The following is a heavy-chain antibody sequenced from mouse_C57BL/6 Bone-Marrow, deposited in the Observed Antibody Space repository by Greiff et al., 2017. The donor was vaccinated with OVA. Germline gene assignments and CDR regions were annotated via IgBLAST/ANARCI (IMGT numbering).Heavy chain of an antibody. Sequence: EVKVVESGGDLVKPGGSLKLSCAASGFTFSSYGMSWVRQTPDKRLEWVATISSGGSYTYYPDSVKGRFTISRDNAKNTLYLQMSSLKSEDTAMYYCARQGYYSNLFAYWGQGTLVTVSA. V-gene: IGHV5-6*01. J-gene: IGHJ3*01. D-gene: IGHD2-5*01. CDR2: ISSGGSYT. CDR3: ARQGYYSNLFAY. CDR1: GFTFSSYG.